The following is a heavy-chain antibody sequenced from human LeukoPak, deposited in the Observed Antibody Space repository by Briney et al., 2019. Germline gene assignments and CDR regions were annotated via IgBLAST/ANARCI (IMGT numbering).Heavy chain of an antibody. Sequence: GRSLRLSCAASGFTFSSYAMDWVRQAPGKGLEWVAFISYDGSNKYYADSVKGRFTISRDNSKNTLYLQMNSLRAEDTAVYYCARFCSSTSCLVDYWGQGTLVTVSS. V-gene: IGHV3-30-3*01. J-gene: IGHJ4*02. D-gene: IGHD2-2*01. CDR2: ISYDGSNK. CDR1: GFTFSSYA. CDR3: ARFCSSTSCLVDY.